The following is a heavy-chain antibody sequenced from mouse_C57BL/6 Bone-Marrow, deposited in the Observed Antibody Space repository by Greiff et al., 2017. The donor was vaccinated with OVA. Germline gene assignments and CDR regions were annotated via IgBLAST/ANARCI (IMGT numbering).Heavy chain of an antibody. CDR3: VRTMGDGYYFDY. Sequence: DVHLVESGGGLVQPKGSLKLSCAASGFSFNTYAMNWVRQAPGKGLEWVARIRSKSNNYATYYADSVKDRFTISRDDSESMLYLQMNNLKTEDTAMYYCVRTMGDGYYFDYWGQGTTLTVSS. CDR1: GFSFNTYA. CDR2: IRSKSNNYAT. V-gene: IGHV10-1*01. J-gene: IGHJ2*01.